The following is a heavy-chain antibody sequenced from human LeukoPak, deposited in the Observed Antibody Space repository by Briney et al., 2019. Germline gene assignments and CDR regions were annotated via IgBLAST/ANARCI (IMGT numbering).Heavy chain of an antibody. Sequence: SETLSLTCTVSGGSISSYYWSWIRQPPGKGLEWIGFIYYSGSSNYNPSLKSRVTISVDTSKNQFFLKLSSVTAADTAVYYCARHALYGLRPGYYYFDYWGQGTLVTVSS. CDR1: GGSISSYY. CDR3: ARHALYGLRPGYYYFDY. V-gene: IGHV4-59*08. J-gene: IGHJ4*02. CDR2: IYYSGSS. D-gene: IGHD2-8*01.